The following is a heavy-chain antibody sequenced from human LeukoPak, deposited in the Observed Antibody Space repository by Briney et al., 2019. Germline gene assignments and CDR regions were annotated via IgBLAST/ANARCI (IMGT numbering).Heavy chain of an antibody. CDR1: GFTFDDYG. V-gene: IGHV3-20*01. CDR3: ARDRSTSYYYGMDV. J-gene: IGHJ6*02. Sequence: GGSLRLSCAASGFTFDDYGMSWVRQAPGKGLEWVPGINWNGGSTGYADSVKGRFTISRDNAKNSLYLQMNSLRAEDTALYHCARDRSTSYYYGMDVWGQGTTVTVSS. D-gene: IGHD2-2*01. CDR2: INWNGGST.